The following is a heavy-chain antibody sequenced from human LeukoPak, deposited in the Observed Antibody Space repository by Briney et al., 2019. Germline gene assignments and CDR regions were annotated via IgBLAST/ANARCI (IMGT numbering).Heavy chain of an antibody. CDR2: INHGGGT. D-gene: IGHD2-15*01. J-gene: IGHJ3*02. CDR1: GVSFSGYY. Sequence: NPSETLSLTCAIYGVSFSGYYWSWIRQPLGKGLEWIGEINHGGGTNYNPSLKSRVAMSVDTSKNQFSLKLSSVTAADTAVYYCAIAGGWYAFDIWGQGTMVTVSS. V-gene: IGHV4-34*01. CDR3: AIAGGWYAFDI.